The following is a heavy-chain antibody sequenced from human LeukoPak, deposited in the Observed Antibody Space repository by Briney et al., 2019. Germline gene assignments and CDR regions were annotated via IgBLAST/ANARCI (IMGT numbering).Heavy chain of an antibody. D-gene: IGHD6-6*01. CDR2: ISESGDVT. CDR3: ARDSSHYLGSSDY. Sequence: PGGSLRVSCVVSGFTFSSYPMSWVRQAPGKGLEWVSVISESGDVTHYADSMKGRFTISRHNTKNTLNLQMNGLRDEDTAIYYCARDSSHYLGSSDYWGQGALVTVSS. J-gene: IGHJ4*02. CDR1: GFTFSSYP. V-gene: IGHV3-23*01.